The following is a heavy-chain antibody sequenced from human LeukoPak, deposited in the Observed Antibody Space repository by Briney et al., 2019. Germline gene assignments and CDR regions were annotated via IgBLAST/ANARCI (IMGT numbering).Heavy chain of an antibody. D-gene: IGHD4-17*01. Sequence: GGSLRLSCTASGFTFSSYSMNWVRQAPGKGLEWVSSISSSNSYIYYADSVKGRFTISRDNAKNSLYLQMNSLRAEDTAVYYCARGDYGDYVTHYYYYGMDVWGKGTTVTVSS. CDR1: GFTFSSYS. J-gene: IGHJ6*04. CDR2: ISSSNSYI. CDR3: ARGDYGDYVTHYYYYGMDV. V-gene: IGHV3-21*01.